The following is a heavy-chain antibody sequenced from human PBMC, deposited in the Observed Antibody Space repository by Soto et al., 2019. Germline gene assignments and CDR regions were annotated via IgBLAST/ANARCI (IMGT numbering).Heavy chain of an antibody. CDR1: GFTVSSNY. Sequence: GGSLRLSCAASGFTVSSNYMSWVRQAPGKGLEWVSVIYSGGSTYYADSVKGRFTISRDNSKNTLYLQMNSLRAEDTAVYYCARMGRVGATPFYYYYYGMDVWGQGTTVTVSS. CDR2: IYSGGST. V-gene: IGHV3-53*01. J-gene: IGHJ6*02. CDR3: ARMGRVGATPFYYYYYGMDV. D-gene: IGHD1-26*01.